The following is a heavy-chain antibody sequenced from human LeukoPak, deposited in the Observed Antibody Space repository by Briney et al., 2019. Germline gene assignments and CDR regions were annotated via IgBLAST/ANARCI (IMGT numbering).Heavy chain of an antibody. J-gene: IGHJ4*02. CDR3: ARADGYYYDSSGYYPELDY. Sequence: ASVKVSCKASGYAFTSYYMHWVRQAPGQGLEWMGIINPSGGSTSYAQKFQGRVTMTRDTSTSTVYMELSSLRSEDTAVYYCARADGYYYDSSGYYPELDYWGQGTLVTVSS. D-gene: IGHD3-22*01. CDR2: INPSGGST. V-gene: IGHV1-46*01. CDR1: GYAFTSYY.